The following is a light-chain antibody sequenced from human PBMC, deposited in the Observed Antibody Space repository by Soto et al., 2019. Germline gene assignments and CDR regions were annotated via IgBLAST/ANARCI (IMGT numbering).Light chain of an antibody. CDR3: QSHDSSLNSWA. CDR1: SSNIGAGYD. J-gene: IGLJ3*02. CDR2: GNT. V-gene: IGLV1-40*01. Sequence: QAVVTQPPSMSGAPGQRVTISCTGSSSNIGAGYDVHWYQLLPGTAPKLLIYGNTNRPSGVPDRFSGSKSGTSASLAITGLRAEDEADYYCQSHDSSLNSWAFGGGTKLTVL.